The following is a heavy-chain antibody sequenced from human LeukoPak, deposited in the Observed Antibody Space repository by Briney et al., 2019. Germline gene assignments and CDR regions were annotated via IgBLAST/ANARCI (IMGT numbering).Heavy chain of an antibody. J-gene: IGHJ3*02. V-gene: IGHV1-2*02. CDR1: GYTFTGYY. CDR2: INPNSGGT. CDR3: ATPKYYYDSSGYYGYSAAFDI. D-gene: IGHD3-22*01. Sequence: ASVKVSCKASGYTFTGYYMHWVRQAPGQGLEWMGWINPNSGGTNYAQKFEGRVTMTRDTSISTAYMGLSRLRSDDTAVYYCATPKYYYDSSGYYGYSAAFDIWGQGPMVTVSS.